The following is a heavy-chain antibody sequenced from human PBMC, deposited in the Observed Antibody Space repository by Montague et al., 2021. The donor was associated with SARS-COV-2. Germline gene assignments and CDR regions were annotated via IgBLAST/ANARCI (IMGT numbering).Heavy chain of an antibody. CDR2: IYHSGST. V-gene: IGHV4-59*08. J-gene: IGHJ4*02. D-gene: IGHD3-9*01. CDR1: GGPITSYY. Sequence: SETLSLTCVVSGGPITSYYWNWIRQPPGKGLEYIGYIYHSGSTTYNPSLKSRVSISIDTSKNQFSLKLSSATAADTAVYYCSRHALGYFDWLNEGYFDYWGEGTLVTVSS. CDR3: SRHALGYFDWLNEGYFDY.